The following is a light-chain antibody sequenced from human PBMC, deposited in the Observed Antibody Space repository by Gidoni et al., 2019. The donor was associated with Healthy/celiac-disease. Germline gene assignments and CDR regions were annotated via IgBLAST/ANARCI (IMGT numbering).Light chain of an antibody. Sequence: SSELTQPPSVSVSPGQTASITCSGDKLGYKYACWYQQKPRQSPVLVIYQDSKRPSGIPERFSGSNSGNTATLTISGTQAMDEADYYCQAWDSSTGGVFGGGTKLTVL. J-gene: IGLJ2*01. CDR1: KLGYKY. CDR2: QDS. CDR3: QAWDSSTGGV. V-gene: IGLV3-1*01.